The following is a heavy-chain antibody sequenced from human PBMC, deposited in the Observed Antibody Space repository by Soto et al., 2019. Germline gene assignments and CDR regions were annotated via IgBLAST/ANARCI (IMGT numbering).Heavy chain of an antibody. V-gene: IGHV1-46*01. D-gene: IGHD2-21*02. Sequence: QVQLVQSGAEVKKPGASVKVSCKASGDTFTDYYIHWVRQAPGQGLEWMGTVNPSGGHTTYAQHFLGRMTITRDTSTSKLYMELTSLTSEDTAVYYCARGGHVVVVTAALDYWGQGTLVTVSS. J-gene: IGHJ4*02. CDR2: VNPSGGHT. CDR3: ARGGHVVVVTAALDY. CDR1: GDTFTDYY.